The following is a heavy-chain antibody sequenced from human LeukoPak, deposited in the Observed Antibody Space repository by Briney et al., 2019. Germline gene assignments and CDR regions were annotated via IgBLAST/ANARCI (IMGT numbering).Heavy chain of an antibody. J-gene: IGHJ4*02. CDR1: GFTFSSYT. CDR3: ARDRVRDGYNLDY. Sequence: PGGSLRLSCAASGFTFSSYTMRWVRQTPGKGLEWVSSISGSGDSTYYADSVKGRFTISRDNSKNTLYLQMNSLRAEDTAVYYCARDRVRDGYNLDYWGQGTLVTVSS. V-gene: IGHV3-23*01. D-gene: IGHD5-24*01. CDR2: ISGSGDST.